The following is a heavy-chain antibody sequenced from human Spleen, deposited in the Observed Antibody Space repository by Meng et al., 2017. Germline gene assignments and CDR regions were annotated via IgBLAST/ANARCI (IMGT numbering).Heavy chain of an antibody. CDR3: ARGTTTMAHDFDY. D-gene: IGHD4-11*01. J-gene: IGHJ4*02. V-gene: IGHV4-34*01. CDR2: INHSGST. Sequence: QGDLEPGGVGLLKPLSTLSLTFGVSVGSLSDYYWRWIRPPPGKGLEWIGEINHSGSTNYTPFLERRATISVDTSQNNLSLKLSSVTAAESAVYYCARGTTTMAHDFDYWGQGTLVTVSS. CDR1: VGSLSDYY.